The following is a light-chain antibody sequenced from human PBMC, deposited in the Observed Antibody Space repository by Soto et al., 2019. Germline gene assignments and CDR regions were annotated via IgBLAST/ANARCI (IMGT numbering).Light chain of an antibody. V-gene: IGKV2-30*01. CDR1: QSLVYSDGNTY. Sequence: DVVMTQSPLSLPVTLGQPASISCRSSQSLVYSDGNTYLNWFHQRPGQSPRRLIYKVSNRYSGGPERFPGRRSGTDFALKISRVEAEDVGMYYSMQGTHRPLTFGGGTKVEVK. CDR3: MQGTHRPLT. J-gene: IGKJ4*01. CDR2: KVS.